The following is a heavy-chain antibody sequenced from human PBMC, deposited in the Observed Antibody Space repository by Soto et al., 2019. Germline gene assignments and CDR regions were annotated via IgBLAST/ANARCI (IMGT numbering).Heavy chain of an antibody. J-gene: IGHJ5*02. D-gene: IGHD2-21*02. V-gene: IGHV4-39*01. CDR1: GGSISSSSYF. CDR3: ARHPSDFWFDP. Sequence: PSETLSLTCSVSGGSISSSSYFWGWIRQPPGKGLEWIGSIYYSGSTYYNPSLKSRVTVSLDTSKNQFSLKLSSVTAADTAVYYCARHPSDFWFDPWGQGTLVTVSS. CDR2: IYYSGST.